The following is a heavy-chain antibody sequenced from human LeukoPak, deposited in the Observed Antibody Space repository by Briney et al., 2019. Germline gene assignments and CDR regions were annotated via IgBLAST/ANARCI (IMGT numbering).Heavy chain of an antibody. J-gene: IGHJ6*02. CDR1: GYTFTDYY. CDR3: ARGDCSSTSCYTIAVYGMDV. V-gene: IGHV1-2*02. D-gene: IGHD2-2*02. CDR2: IHPNSGVT. Sequence: ASVRVSCKASGYTFTDYYMHWVRQAPGQGLEWMAWIHPNSGVTNYAQKFQGRVTMTRDTSISTVYMELNRLTSDDTATYYCARGDCSSTSCYTIAVYGMDVWGQGTTVTVSS.